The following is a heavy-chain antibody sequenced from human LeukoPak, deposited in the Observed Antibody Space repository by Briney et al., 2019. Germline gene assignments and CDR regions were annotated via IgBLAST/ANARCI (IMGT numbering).Heavy chain of an antibody. J-gene: IGHJ6*02. D-gene: IGHD3-10*01. CDR3: ASLLTPYHGSGGGGMDV. V-gene: IGHV3-23*01. CDR1: GFTFSTYA. Sequence: GGSLRLSCAASGFTFSTYAMSWVRQAPGKGLEWVSAISGRGVSTSYADSVRGRFTISRDNAEDTLFLQMTSLRVEDTALYFCASLLTPYHGSGGGGMDVWGQGTTVTVSS. CDR2: ISGRGVST.